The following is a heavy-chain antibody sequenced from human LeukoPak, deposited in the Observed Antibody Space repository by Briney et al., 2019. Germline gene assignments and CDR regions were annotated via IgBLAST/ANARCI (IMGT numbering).Heavy chain of an antibody. CDR3: AKGAYCSTTNCPFDP. CDR1: GFTFSSYA. J-gene: IGHJ5*02. V-gene: IGHV3-23*01. CDR2: ISGSGGAT. D-gene: IGHD2-2*01. Sequence: GGSLRLSCAASGFTFSSYAMTWVRQAPGKGLEWVSVISGSGGATFYADSVKGRFTISRDNSENTLYLQMNSLRADDTAVYYCAKGAYCSTTNCPFDPWGQGTLVTVSS.